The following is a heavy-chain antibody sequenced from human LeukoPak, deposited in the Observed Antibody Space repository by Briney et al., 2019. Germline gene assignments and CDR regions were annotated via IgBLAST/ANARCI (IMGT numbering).Heavy chain of an antibody. V-gene: IGHV3-23*01. CDR2: ISTSGSST. Sequence: PGGSLRLSCAASGFTFSSYAMNWVRQAPGKGLEWVSAISTSGSSTYYADSVKGRFTISRDNSKNTLFLQMNSLRAEDTAIYYCAKGYGSGHFPNDYWGQGTLVTVSS. J-gene: IGHJ4*02. CDR1: GFTFSSYA. D-gene: IGHD3-22*01. CDR3: AKGYGSGHFPNDY.